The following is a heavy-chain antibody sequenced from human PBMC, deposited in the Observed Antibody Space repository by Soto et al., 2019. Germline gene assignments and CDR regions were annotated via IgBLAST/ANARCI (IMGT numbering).Heavy chain of an antibody. CDR1: GDTFTSYD. Sequence: ASVKVSCKASGDTFTSYDINWVRQATGQGLEWMGWMNPNSGNTGYEQKFQGRVTMTRNTAMSTAYMEQSSLRSEDTAVYCCARSDGSGSCAFYIWGQGTMVTVSS. CDR2: MNPNSGNT. CDR3: ARSDGSGSCAFYI. V-gene: IGHV1-8*02. J-gene: IGHJ3*02. D-gene: IGHD3-10*01.